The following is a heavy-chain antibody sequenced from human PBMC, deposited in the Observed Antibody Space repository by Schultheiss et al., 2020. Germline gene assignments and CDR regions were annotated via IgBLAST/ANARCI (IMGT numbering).Heavy chain of an antibody. Sequence: LSLTCAASGFTVSSNYMSWVRQAPGKGLEWVSVIYSGGSTYYADSVKGRFTISRDNSKNTLYLQMNSLRAEDTAVYYCAKDEVGATLPSYYYYGMDVWGQGTTVTVSS. CDR1: GFTVSSNY. D-gene: IGHD1-26*01. CDR2: IYSGGST. CDR3: AKDEVGATLPSYYYYGMDV. J-gene: IGHJ6*02. V-gene: IGHV3-53*05.